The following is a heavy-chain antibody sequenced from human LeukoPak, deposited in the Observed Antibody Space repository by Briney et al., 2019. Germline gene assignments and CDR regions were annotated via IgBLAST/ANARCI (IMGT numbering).Heavy chain of an antibody. Sequence: PGGSLRLSCAASGFTFSSYGMHWVRQAPGKGLEWVAVISYDGSNKYYADSVKGRFTISRDNSKNTLYLQMNSLRAEDTAVYYCARVGVYCSSTSCYSQYYYYYMDVWGKGTTVTVSS. V-gene: IGHV3-30*03. CDR2: ISYDGSNK. CDR3: ARVGVYCSSTSCYSQYYYYYMDV. J-gene: IGHJ6*03. D-gene: IGHD2-2*01. CDR1: GFTFSSYG.